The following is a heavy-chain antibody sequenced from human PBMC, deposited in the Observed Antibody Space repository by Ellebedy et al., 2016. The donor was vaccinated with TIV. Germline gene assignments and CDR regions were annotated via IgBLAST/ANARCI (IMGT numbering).Heavy chain of an antibody. Sequence: PGGSLRLSCAASGFTFSSYAMHWVRQAPGRGLEWVAVISDDGSHKYFADSVNGRFTISRDNSKNTLYLQMNSLRAEDTAVYYCAKAVIATSGGYYYGMDVWGQGTTVTVSS. CDR1: GFTFSSYA. CDR3: AKAVIATSGGYYYGMDV. CDR2: ISDDGSHK. J-gene: IGHJ6*02. V-gene: IGHV3-30*04. D-gene: IGHD6-13*01.